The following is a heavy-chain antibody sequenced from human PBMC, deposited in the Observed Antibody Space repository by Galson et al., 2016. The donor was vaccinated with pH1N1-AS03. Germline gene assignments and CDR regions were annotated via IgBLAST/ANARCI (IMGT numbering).Heavy chain of an antibody. D-gene: IGHD3-10*01. CDR2: INPNSGGT. V-gene: IGHV1-2*02. Sequence: SVKVSCKASGYTFTEYYMYWVRQAPGRGLEWMGWINPNSGGTTSAQKFQGRVAMTRDTSINTAYMELSSLRSDDTAGYYCARGDYFGSGTYKPYSAMDVWGQGTTVTVSS. J-gene: IGHJ6*02. CDR3: ARGDYFGSGTYKPYSAMDV. CDR1: GYTFTEYY.